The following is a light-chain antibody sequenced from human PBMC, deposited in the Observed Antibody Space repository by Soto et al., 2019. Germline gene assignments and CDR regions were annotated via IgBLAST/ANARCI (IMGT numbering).Light chain of an antibody. V-gene: IGKV3-20*01. J-gene: IGKJ1*01. Sequence: IVLTQSPDTLSLSPGERVTLSCRASQSVRNNYLAWYQQKPGQAPRLLIYETYRRATGIPDRFSGSGSGIDFTLTISRLAPEDFALYLCQQYGGSSRTFGLGTKVDIK. CDR1: QSVRNNY. CDR3: QQYGGSSRT. CDR2: ETY.